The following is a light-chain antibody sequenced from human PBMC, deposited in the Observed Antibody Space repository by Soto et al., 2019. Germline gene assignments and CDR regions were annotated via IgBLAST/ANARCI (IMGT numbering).Light chain of an antibody. CDR1: SSNIGGSS. V-gene: IGLV1-44*01. J-gene: IGLJ2*01. CDR3: AAWDDSLNGVV. Sequence: QTVVTQPPLASGTPGQRVTISCSGSSSNIGGSSVNWYQQLPGTAPKLLIYSNDRRPSGVPDRFSASKSGTSASLAISGLQSEDEADYYCAAWDDSLNGVVFGGGTKLTVL. CDR2: SND.